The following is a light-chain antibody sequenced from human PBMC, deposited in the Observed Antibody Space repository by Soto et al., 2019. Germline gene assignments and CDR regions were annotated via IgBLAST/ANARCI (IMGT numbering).Light chain of an antibody. CDR3: AAWDDSLSGYV. V-gene: IGLV1-47*01. CDR1: SSNIGSNY. CDR2: RNN. J-gene: IGLJ1*01. Sequence: QSVLTQPPSASGTPGQRVTICCSGSSSNIGSNYVYWYQQLPGTAPKLLIYRNNQRPSGVPDRFSGSKSGTSASLAISGLRSEDDADYYCAAWDDSLSGYVFGTGTKVTLL.